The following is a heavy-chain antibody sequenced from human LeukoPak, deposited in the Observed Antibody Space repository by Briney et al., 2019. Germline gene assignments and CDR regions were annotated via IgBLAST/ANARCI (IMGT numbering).Heavy chain of an antibody. V-gene: IGHV4-59*08. CDR1: GDSINSDY. J-gene: IGHJ3*02. D-gene: IGHD2-15*01. Sequence: SETLSLTCTVSGDSINSDYWSWLRQPPGKGLEWIGYIYYSGSTNYNPSLKSRVTISVDTSKKEFSLRLSSVTAADTAVYYCARATWGSRCAFDIWGQGTMVTVSS. CDR3: ARATWGSRCAFDI. CDR2: IYYSGST.